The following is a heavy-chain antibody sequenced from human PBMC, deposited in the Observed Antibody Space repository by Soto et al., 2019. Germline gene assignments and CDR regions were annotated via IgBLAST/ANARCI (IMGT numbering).Heavy chain of an antibody. V-gene: IGHV4-34*01. CDR2: INHSGST. Sequence: SETLSLTCAVYGGSFSGYYWSWIRQPPGKGLEWIGEINHSGSTNYNPSLKSRVTISVDTSKNQFSLKLSSVTAADTAVYYCASLPHGRLVRGVARNSSKNYYYYYMDVWGKGTTVTVSS. D-gene: IGHD3-10*01. CDR1: GGSFSGYY. CDR3: ASLPHGRLVRGVARNSSKNYYYYYMDV. J-gene: IGHJ6*03.